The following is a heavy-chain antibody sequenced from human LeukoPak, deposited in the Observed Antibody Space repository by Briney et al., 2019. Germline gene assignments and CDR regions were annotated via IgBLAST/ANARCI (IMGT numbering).Heavy chain of an antibody. D-gene: IGHD1-26*01. V-gene: IGHV3-53*01. CDR1: GFSVSSNY. CDR2: IYNDGSP. J-gene: IGHJ4*02. CDR3: ARDIGGSYTAIGY. Sequence: GGSLRLSCAASGFSVSSNYVTWVRQPPGKGLEWVSVIYNDGSPYYADSVKGRFTISRDNPRNSLYLQMNSLRAEDTAVYYCARDIGGSYTAIGYWGQGTLVTVSS.